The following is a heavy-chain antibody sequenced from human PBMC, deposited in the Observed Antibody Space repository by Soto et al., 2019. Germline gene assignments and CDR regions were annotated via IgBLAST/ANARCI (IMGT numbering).Heavy chain of an antibody. Sequence: GGSLRLSCAASGFTFSSYWMSWVRQAPGKGLEWVANIKQDGSEKYYVDSVKGRFTISRDNAKNSLYLQMNSLRAEDTAVYYCARDRSSSSWYWFDPWGQGTLVTVSS. J-gene: IGHJ5*02. CDR2: IKQDGSEK. D-gene: IGHD6-13*01. CDR3: ARDRSSSSWYWFDP. CDR1: GFTFSSYW. V-gene: IGHV3-7*01.